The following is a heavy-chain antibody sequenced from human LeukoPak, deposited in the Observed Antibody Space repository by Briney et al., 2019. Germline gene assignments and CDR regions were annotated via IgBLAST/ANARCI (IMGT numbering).Heavy chain of an antibody. J-gene: IGHJ4*02. CDR3: ARHGPMVRGVLLHSFDY. CDR1: GVSISSSTYS. Sequence: SETLSLTCSVSGVSISSSTYSWGWIRQPPGKGLEWIGSIYYSGSSYYNPSLKSRVTTSVDTSKNHFAMKLSSVTAADTAVYYCARHGPMVRGVLLHSFDYWAREPLVTVSS. D-gene: IGHD3-10*01. CDR2: IYYSGSS. V-gene: IGHV4-39*01.